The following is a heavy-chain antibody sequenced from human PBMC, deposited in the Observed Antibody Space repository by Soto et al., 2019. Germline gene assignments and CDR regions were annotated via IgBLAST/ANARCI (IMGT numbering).Heavy chain of an antibody. Sequence: QVQLQESGPGLVKPSQTLSLTCTVSGGSISSGDYYWRWIRQPPGKGLEWIGYIYYSGSTYYNPSLKSRVSISVDTSKNQFSLKLSSVTAADTAVYYCARVQSGYGSFDYWGQGTLVTVSS. J-gene: IGHJ4*02. CDR1: GGSISSGDYY. V-gene: IGHV4-30-4*01. CDR3: ARVQSGYGSFDY. CDR2: IYYSGST. D-gene: IGHD5-12*01.